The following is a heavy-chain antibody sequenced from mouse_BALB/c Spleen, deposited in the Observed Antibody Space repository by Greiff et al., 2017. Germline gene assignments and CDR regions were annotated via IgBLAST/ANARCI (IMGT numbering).Heavy chain of an antibody. J-gene: IGHJ1*01. CDR1: GYTFTSYY. CDR3: TRDGFYYYGSSYDWYFDV. D-gene: IGHD1-1*01. CDR2: INPSNGGT. Sequence: VQLQQSGAELVKPGASVKLSCKASGYTFTSYYMYWVKQRPGQGLEWIGEINPSNGGTNFNEKFKSKATLTVDKSSSTAYMQLSSLTSEDSAVYYCTRDGFYYYGSSYDWYFDVWGAGTTVTVSS. V-gene: IGHV1S81*02.